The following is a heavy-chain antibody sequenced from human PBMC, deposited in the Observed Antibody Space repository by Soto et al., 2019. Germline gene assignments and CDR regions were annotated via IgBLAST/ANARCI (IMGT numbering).Heavy chain of an antibody. Sequence: QVQLQESGPGLVKPSQTLSLTCTVSGGSISSGGYYWSWIRQHPGKGLEWIGYIYYSGSTYYNPSLKRRVTISVDTSKNQXPXKLXXVXXXXXXXXXXXXVNPQSCSSTSCIDYWGQGTLVTVSS. V-gene: IGHV4-31*03. CDR1: GGSISSGGYY. D-gene: IGHD2-2*01. J-gene: IGHJ4*02. CDR2: IYYSGST. CDR3: XXXVNPQSCSSTSCIDY.